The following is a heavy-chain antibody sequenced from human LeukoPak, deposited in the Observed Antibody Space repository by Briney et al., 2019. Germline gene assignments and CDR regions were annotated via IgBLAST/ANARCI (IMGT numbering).Heavy chain of an antibody. Sequence: PGRSLRLSCAASGFTFDDYAMHWVRQAPGKGLEWVSGISWNSGSIGYADSAKGRFTISRDNAKNSLYLQMNSLRAEDTALYYCAKDMVVAAAGTRSFFDYWGQGTLVTVSS. CDR3: AKDMVVAAAGTRSFFDY. CDR1: GFTFDDYA. V-gene: IGHV3-9*01. D-gene: IGHD6-13*01. CDR2: ISWNSGSI. J-gene: IGHJ4*02.